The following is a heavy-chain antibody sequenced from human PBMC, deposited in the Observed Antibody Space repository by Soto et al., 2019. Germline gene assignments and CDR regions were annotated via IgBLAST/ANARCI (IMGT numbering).Heavy chain of an antibody. Sequence: PSETLSLTCTVSGGAFSSTSYYWSWIRQPPGKGLEWIGYIYYSGSTNYNPSLKSRVTISVDTSKNQFSLKLSSVTAADTAVYYCARRWGSAFDIWGQGTMVTVSS. D-gene: IGHD3-16*01. CDR3: ARRWGSAFDI. V-gene: IGHV4-61*01. J-gene: IGHJ3*02. CDR2: IYYSGST. CDR1: GGAFSSTSYY.